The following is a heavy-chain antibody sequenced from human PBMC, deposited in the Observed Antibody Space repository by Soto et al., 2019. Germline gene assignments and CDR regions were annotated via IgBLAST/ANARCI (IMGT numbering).Heavy chain of an antibody. CDR2: INPNSGGT. CDR1: GYTFTGYY. D-gene: IGHD2-2*01. J-gene: IGHJ3*02. CDR3: ARAKGAHIVVVPAANIRGFAFDI. V-gene: IGHV1-2*02. Sequence: QVQLVQSGAEVKKPGASVKVSCKASGYTFTGYYMHWVRQAPGQGLEWMGWINPNSGGTNYAQKFQGRVTMTRDTSISTAYMELSRLRSDDTAVYYCARAKGAHIVVVPAANIRGFAFDIWGQGKMVTVSS.